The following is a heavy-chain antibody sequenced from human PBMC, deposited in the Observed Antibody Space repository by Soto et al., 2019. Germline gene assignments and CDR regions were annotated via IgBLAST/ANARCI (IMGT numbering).Heavy chain of an antibody. Sequence: QVQLQESGPGLVKPSQTLSLTFTVSGDSISSPEHYWSWIRRSPGKGLELIGYVYYRGSIYYTPSFESRVSISIDTSKNQFAMRLTSVTAADSAVYFCARVTFTPNWFDSWGQGILVTVSS. CDR2: VYYRGSI. CDR1: GDSISSPEHY. J-gene: IGHJ5*01. CDR3: ARVTFTPNWFDS. V-gene: IGHV4-30-4*01.